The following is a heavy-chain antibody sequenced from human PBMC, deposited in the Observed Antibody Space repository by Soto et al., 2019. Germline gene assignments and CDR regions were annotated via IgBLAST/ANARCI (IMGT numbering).Heavy chain of an antibody. CDR2: MLYSGLT. J-gene: IGHJ6*02. Sequence: SETLSLTCSVSGYSLSSSDYYWAWIRQPPGKGLEWIGSMLYSGLTYYNPSLKSRVTLSVDPSKNQFSVRLNSVTASDTAVYYCAPLSVSLSGPYGIHVWGQGTTVTVSS. CDR3: APLSVSLSGPYGIHV. CDR1: GYSLSSSDYY. D-gene: IGHD2-15*01. V-gene: IGHV4-39*01.